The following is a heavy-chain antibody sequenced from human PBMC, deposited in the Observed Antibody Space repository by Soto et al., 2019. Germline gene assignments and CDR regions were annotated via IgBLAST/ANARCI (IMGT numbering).Heavy chain of an antibody. V-gene: IGHV1-18*01. CDR3: AGYDFWSGYSQDH. CDR1: GYKFTSYG. CDR2: VTAYNDNV. Sequence: QIQLVQSGAEVKKPGASVKVSCKVSGYKFTSYGINWVRQAPGQGLEWMGWVTAYNDNVKYAEKFQGRVTIAADTATTTAYLELMDLRPDDTAVFYRAGYDFWSGYSQDHRGQGPLVTVAS. J-gene: IGHJ4*02. D-gene: IGHD3-3*01.